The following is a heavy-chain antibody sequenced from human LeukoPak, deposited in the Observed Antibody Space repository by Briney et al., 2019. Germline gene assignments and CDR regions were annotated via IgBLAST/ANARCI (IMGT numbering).Heavy chain of an antibody. CDR3: ARAGAYSYGSEYYFDY. J-gene: IGHJ4*02. V-gene: IGHV4-61*02. Sequence: SETLSLTCTVSGGSVSSGSYYWSWIRQPAGKGLEWIGRIYTSGSTNYNPSLKSRVTISVDTSKNQFSLKLSSVTAADTAVYYCARAGAYSYGSEYYFDYWGQGTLVTVSS. CDR2: IYTSGST. CDR1: GGSVSSGSYY. D-gene: IGHD5-18*01.